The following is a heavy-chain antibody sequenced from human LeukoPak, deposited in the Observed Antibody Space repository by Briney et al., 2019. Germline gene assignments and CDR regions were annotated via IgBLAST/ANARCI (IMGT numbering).Heavy chain of an antibody. D-gene: IGHD2-2*01. CDR1: GYTFTTFY. Sequence: ASVKVSFKASGYTFTTFYMHWGRQAPGQGLEWMGIINPSGGSTSYAQNFQGRVTMTRDTSTSTVYMELSSLRSEDTAVYYCARDNVVVQANAMSSNDYWGQGTLVTVSS. CDR3: ARDNVVVQANAMSSNDY. V-gene: IGHV1-46*01. J-gene: IGHJ4*02. CDR2: INPSGGST.